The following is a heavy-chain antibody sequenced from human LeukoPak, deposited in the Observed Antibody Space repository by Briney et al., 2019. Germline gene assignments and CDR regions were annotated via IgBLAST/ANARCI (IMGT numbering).Heavy chain of an antibody. D-gene: IGHD3-10*01. CDR1: GFTVRDNY. Sequence: GGSLRLSCAVSGFTVRDNYLNWVRQTPGGGLECVSVLYSGGAAYYADSVKGRFTVSRDTSKNTLSLQMNSLRVEDTALYYCARGTFSPQGSYYGHWGQGTRVTVSS. CDR3: ARGTFSPQGSYYGH. J-gene: IGHJ4*02. V-gene: IGHV3-53*01. CDR2: LYSGGAA.